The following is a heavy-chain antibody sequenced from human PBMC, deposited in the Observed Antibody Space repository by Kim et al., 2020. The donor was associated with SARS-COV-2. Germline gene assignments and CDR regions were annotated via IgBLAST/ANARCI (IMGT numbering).Heavy chain of an antibody. CDR3: ARGRGQWLVRSSLDP. J-gene: IGHJ5*02. V-gene: IGHV4-34*01. D-gene: IGHD6-19*01. Sequence: PSLKSRVTISVDTSKNQFSLKLSSVTAADTAVYYCARGRGQWLVRSSLDPWGQGTLVTVSS.